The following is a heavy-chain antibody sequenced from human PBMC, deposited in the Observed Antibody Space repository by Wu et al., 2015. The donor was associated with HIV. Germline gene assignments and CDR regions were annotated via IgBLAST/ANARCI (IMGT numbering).Heavy chain of an antibody. V-gene: IGHV1-69*11. CDR1: RDSFSRFA. Sequence: QVQLLQSGAELKKPGSSVKVSCRASRDSFSRFAITWMRQAPGQGLECMGKITPILGSTVYTQKFQDRVTITADESTSTSYMELRSLTSEDTAVYYCAREVGAMLANWLDPWGQGTLVIVSS. CDR3: AREVGAMLANWLDP. D-gene: IGHD3-10*01. CDR2: ITPILGST. J-gene: IGHJ5*02.